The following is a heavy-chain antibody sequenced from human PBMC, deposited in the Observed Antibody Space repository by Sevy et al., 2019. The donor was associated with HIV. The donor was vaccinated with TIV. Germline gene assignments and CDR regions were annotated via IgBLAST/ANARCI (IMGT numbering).Heavy chain of an antibody. Sequence: GGSLRLSCAASGFSFSSYWMNWVRQAPGKGLEWVANIKQDGSEKYYVDSVKGRFTISGDNAKNSLYLQMNSLRAEDTAVYSCARGGTGYGDFDYYYYGMDVWGQGTTVTVSS. CDR2: IKQDGSEK. CDR3: ARGGTGYGDFDYYYYGMDV. D-gene: IGHD4-17*01. J-gene: IGHJ6*02. CDR1: GFSFSSYW. V-gene: IGHV3-7*01.